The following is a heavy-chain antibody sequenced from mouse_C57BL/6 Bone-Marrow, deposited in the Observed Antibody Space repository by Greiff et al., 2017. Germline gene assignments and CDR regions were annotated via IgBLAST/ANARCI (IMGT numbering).Heavy chain of an antibody. Sequence: EVQLQQSGAELVRPGASVKLSCTASGFNIKDDYMHWVKQRPEQGLEWIGWIDPENGDTEYASKFQGKATITADTSSNTAYLQLSSLTSEDTAVYYCTTPVVAPGYFDVWGTGTTVTVSS. CDR1: GFNIKDDY. CDR2: IDPENGDT. J-gene: IGHJ1*03. CDR3: TTPVVAPGYFDV. V-gene: IGHV14-4*01. D-gene: IGHD1-1*01.